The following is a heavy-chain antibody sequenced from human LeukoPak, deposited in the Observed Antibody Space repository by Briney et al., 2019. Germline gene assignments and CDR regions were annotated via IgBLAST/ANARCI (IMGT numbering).Heavy chain of an antibody. J-gene: IGHJ4*02. Sequence: PSETLSLTCSVSGASISRTRYYWGWIRQPPGKGLEWIGTVFYSGTTYYNPSLKSRITISVDTSKNQFSLNLRSVTAADTAVYYCAREGDYYDTSGTLDYWGQGTLVTVSS. D-gene: IGHD3-22*01. CDR3: AREGDYYDTSGTLDY. V-gene: IGHV4-39*02. CDR2: VFYSGTT. CDR1: GASISRTRYY.